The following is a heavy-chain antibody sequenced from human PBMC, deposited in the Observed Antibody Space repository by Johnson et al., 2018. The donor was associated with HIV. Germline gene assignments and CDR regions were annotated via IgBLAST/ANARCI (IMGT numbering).Heavy chain of an antibody. CDR2: MSYDGTNK. Sequence: QVQLVESGGGVVQPGRSLRLSCAASGFSFSTYAMHWVRQAPGKGLEWVAVMSYDGTNKYYADSVKGRFTISRDNSKITLYLQMNSLRAEDTAMYYCARDRILTGYDAFDIWGQGTIVTVSS. D-gene: IGHD3-9*01. V-gene: IGHV3-30*04. J-gene: IGHJ3*02. CDR1: GFSFSTYA. CDR3: ARDRILTGYDAFDI.